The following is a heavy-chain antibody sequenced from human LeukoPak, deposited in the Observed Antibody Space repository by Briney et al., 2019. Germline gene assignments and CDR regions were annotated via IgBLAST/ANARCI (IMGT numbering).Heavy chain of an antibody. CDR2: VNPNSGGT. D-gene: IGHD3-10*01. J-gene: IGHJ6*03. V-gene: IGHV1-2*02. CDR1: GYTFTGNY. CDR3: ARDRGGFTSGYYYYYMDV. Sequence: ASVKVSCKASGYTFTGNYIHWVRQAPGQGVGWMGWVNPNSGGTSFAQKFQGSVTMTRDTSISTAYVELSSLRSDDPAVYYCARDRGGFTSGYYYYYMDVWGKGTTVTVSS.